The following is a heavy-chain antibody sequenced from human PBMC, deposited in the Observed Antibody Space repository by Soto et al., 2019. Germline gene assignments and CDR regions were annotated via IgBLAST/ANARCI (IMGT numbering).Heavy chain of an antibody. D-gene: IGHD3-16*01. CDR1: GYTFTGYY. CDR3: GTFLWGIEGDAFDT. CDR2: INPNRGGT. J-gene: IGHJ3*02. V-gene: IGHV1-2*04. Sequence: QVQLVQSGAEVKKPGASVKVSCKASGYTFTGYYMHWVRQAPGQGLEWMGWINPNRGGTNYAQKVQGLGTINREKSISTAYMGPSRLRSDGTAVYYCGTFLWGIEGDAFDTWGQGTMVTVSS.